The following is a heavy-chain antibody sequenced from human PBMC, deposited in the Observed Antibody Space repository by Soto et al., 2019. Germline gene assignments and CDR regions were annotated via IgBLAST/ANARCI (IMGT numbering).Heavy chain of an antibody. CDR1: EGTLGSYS. CDR2: IIPLFGAT. J-gene: IGHJ5*02. Sequence: QVQPEQSGAEVKKPGSSVKVSCKASEGTLGSYSINWVRQAPGQGLEWMGRIIPLFGATNYAQEFQGRVTFTADESTGTAYMELSSLRSDDTAVYYCARGHTYAYWLDPWGQGTLVTVSS. CDR3: ARGHTYAYWLDP. V-gene: IGHV1-69*15.